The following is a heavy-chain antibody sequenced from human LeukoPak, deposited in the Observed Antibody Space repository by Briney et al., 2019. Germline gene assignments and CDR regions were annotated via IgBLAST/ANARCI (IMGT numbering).Heavy chain of an antibody. D-gene: IGHD3-10*01. J-gene: IGHJ4*02. CDR1: GGTFSSYA. CDR2: IIPIFGTA. CDR3: AVGEGVVRGVMGEEAEPVKY. V-gene: IGHV1-69*13. Sequence: SVKVSCKASGGTFSSYAISWVRQAPGQGLEWMGGIIPIFGTANYAQKFQGRVTITADESTSTAYMELSSLRSEDTAVYYCAVGEGVVRGVMGEEAEPVKYWGQGTLVTVSS.